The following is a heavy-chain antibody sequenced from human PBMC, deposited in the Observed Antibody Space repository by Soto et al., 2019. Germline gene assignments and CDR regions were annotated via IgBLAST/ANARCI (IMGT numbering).Heavy chain of an antibody. D-gene: IGHD2-15*01. V-gene: IGHV3-21*01. J-gene: IGHJ4*02. CDR2: ISDTSIHI. CDR3: ARVRSGGSGYFDY. CDR1: GFTFSIYT. Sequence: PGGSLRLSCAASGFTFSIYTMTWVRQAPGKGLEWVSSISDTSIHIYYSDSVKGRFTVSRDNAKNSLYLQVNSLRAEDTAVYYCARVRSGGSGYFDYWGQGTLVTVSS.